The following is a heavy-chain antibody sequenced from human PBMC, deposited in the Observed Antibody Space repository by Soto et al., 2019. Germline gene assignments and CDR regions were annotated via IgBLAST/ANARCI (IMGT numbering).Heavy chain of an antibody. CDR3: ARDGEDKAAAAMVY. Sequence: QVQLVQSGAEVKKPGASVRVSCKASGYTITCCAMHWVRQAPGQRPEWMGWFNAGDGDTKYSQNCQGRFTIIRDTAASTGYMELSSLRPEDTAVYYCARDGEDKAAAAMVYWGQGTLVTVSS. D-gene: IGHD6-13*01. CDR1: GYTITCCA. J-gene: IGHJ4*02. CDR2: FNAGDGDT. V-gene: IGHV1-3*01.